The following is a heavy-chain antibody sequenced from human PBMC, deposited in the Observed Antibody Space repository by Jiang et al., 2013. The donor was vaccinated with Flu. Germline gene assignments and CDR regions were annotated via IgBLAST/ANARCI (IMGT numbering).Heavy chain of an antibody. D-gene: IGHD3-16*01. Sequence: PGLVKPSETLSLNCTVSGGSISTYYWSWIRQPPGKGLEWIGYIYYSGSTNYSPSLKSRVTISVDTSKNQFSLRLSSVTAADTAVYYCARGLGDILTTYGLDVWGQGTAVTVSS. CDR2: IYYSGST. V-gene: IGHV4-59*01. CDR3: ARGLGDILTTYGLDV. J-gene: IGHJ6*02. CDR1: GGSISTYY.